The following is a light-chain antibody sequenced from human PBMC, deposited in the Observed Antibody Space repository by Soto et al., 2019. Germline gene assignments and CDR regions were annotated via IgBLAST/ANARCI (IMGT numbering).Light chain of an antibody. CDR1: QSVSSK. J-gene: IGKJ5*01. V-gene: IGKV3-15*01. CDR2: DAS. Sequence: EIVMTQSPATLSVSPGERATISCRASQSVSSKLAWYQQKPGQAPRLLIYDASTRATGIPARFTGSGSGTEFTHTIISLQSEDFAVYYCQQYNNWRPSITFGQGTRLEIK. CDR3: QQYNNWRPSIT.